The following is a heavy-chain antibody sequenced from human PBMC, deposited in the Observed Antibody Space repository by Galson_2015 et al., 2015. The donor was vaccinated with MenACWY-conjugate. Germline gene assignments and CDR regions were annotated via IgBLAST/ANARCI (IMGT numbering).Heavy chain of an antibody. D-gene: IGHD3-22*01. J-gene: IGHJ3*02. Sequence: SLRLSCAASGFTFSSYSMNWVRQAPGKGLEWVSYISSSSSTIYYADSVKGRFTISRDNAKNSLYLQMNSLRDEDTAVYYCARDGPRHYYDSSVPPPKSAFEIWGQGTMVTVSS. CDR1: GFTFSSYS. CDR3: ARDGPRHYYDSSVPPPKSAFEI. CDR2: ISSSSSTI. V-gene: IGHV3-48*02.